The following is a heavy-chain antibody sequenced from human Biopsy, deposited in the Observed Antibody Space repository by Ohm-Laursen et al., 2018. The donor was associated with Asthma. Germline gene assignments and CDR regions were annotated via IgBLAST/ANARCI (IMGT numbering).Heavy chain of an antibody. J-gene: IGHJ6*02. CDR1: GFSFSNFA. CDR3: ARKIAARGGMGV. CDR2: ISNDGSSK. V-gene: IGHV3-33*05. D-gene: IGHD6-6*01. Sequence: SLRLSCAASGFSFSNFAIHWVRQAPGKGLEWVALISNDGSSKYYADSVKGRFTISRDNSKNTLYLQMNSLRAEDTAVYYCARKIAARGGMGVWGQGTTVTVSS.